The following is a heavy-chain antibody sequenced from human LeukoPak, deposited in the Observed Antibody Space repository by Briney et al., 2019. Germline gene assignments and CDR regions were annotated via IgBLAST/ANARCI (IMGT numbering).Heavy chain of an antibody. CDR2: IHYSGST. Sequence: SETLSLTCTLSGGSISTYYWTWIRQPPGKGLEWIGYIHYSGSTNYNPSLKSRVTISVDTSKNQFSLKLSSVTAADTAVYYCARGEWDYLFDYWGQGTLVTVSS. CDR1: GGSISTYY. CDR3: ARGEWDYLFDY. V-gene: IGHV4-59*01. J-gene: IGHJ4*02. D-gene: IGHD1-7*01.